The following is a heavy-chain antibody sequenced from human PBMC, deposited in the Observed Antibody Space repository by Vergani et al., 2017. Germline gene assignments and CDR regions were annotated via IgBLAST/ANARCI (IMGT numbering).Heavy chain of an antibody. Sequence: QVQLQQWGAGLLKPSETLSLTCAVYGGSFSGYYWSWIRQPPGKGLEWIGEINHSGSTNYNPSLKSRVTISVDTSKNQFSLKLSSVTAADTAVYYCARRGKTIVVVPGSAFDIWGQGTMVTVSS. V-gene: IGHV4-34*01. CDR2: INHSGST. J-gene: IGHJ3*02. CDR1: GGSFSGYY. D-gene: IGHD2-2*01. CDR3: ARRGKTIVVVPGSAFDI.